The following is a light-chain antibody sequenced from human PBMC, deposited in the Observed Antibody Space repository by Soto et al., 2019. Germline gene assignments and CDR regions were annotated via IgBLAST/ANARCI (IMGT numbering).Light chain of an antibody. V-gene: IGLV2-14*03. CDR1: SSVVGAFNY. CDR2: DVS. Sequence: CERKQAASVSGCPGQSIAISCTGNSSVVGAFNYVSWYQQHPGKAPKFMIFDVSSRPSGVSDRFSGSKSGNTASLTISGLQTEDESDYYCASYTTSSTYALGTGTKVTVL. CDR3: ASYTTSSTYA. J-gene: IGLJ1*01.